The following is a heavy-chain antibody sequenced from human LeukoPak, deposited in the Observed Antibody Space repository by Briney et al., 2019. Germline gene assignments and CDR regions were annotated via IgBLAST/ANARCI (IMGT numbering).Heavy chain of an antibody. CDR1: EFMFSTYW. J-gene: IGHJ6*03. V-gene: IGHV3-7*01. Sequence: PGESLSLSCAASEFMFSTYWMSWVRQAPGKGLEWVATIRQDGSEKHHVDPVRGRFTISRDNAKNSLYLLMNNLRVEDTAVYYCVRGCGRSSCPYYLDVWGKGTMVTVSS. CDR3: VRGCGRSSCPYYLDV. D-gene: IGHD6-13*01. CDR2: IRQDGSEK.